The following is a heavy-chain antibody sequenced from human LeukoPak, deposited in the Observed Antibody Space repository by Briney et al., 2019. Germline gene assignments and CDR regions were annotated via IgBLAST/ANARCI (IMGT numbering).Heavy chain of an antibody. CDR3: AKGRGQWLAAINS. V-gene: IGHV3-23*01. D-gene: IGHD6-19*01. CDR1: GFTFSSYA. Sequence: GGSLRLSCAASGFTFSSYAMSWVRQAPGKGLEWVSGISGSGGSTYYADSVKGRFSISRDNSKNTLYLEMNSLRAEDTAVYYCAKGRGQWLAAINSWGQGTLVTVSS. J-gene: IGHJ4*02. CDR2: ISGSGGST.